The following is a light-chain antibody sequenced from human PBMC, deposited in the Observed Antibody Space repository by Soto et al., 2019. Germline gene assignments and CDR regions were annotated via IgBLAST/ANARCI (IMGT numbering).Light chain of an antibody. J-gene: IGKJ1*01. CDR3: QQYGSSGT. CDR2: GAS. Sequence: ILLTQSPCTLALSPGERATLSCRASQSVSNNYLAWYQQKPGHAPSLLIYGASNRATGIPDTLSGSGSGTDFTLTISRLEPEDFAVYYCQQYGSSGTFGQGTKVDIK. CDR1: QSVSNNY. V-gene: IGKV3-20*01.